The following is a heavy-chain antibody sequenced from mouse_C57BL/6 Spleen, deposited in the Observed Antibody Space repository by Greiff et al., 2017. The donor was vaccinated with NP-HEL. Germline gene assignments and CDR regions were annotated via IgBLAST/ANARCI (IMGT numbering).Heavy chain of an antibody. CDR1: GFTFSDYY. V-gene: IGHV5-16*01. Sequence: EVQRVESEGGLVQPGSSMKLSCTASGFTFSDYYMAWVRQVPEKGLEWVANINYDGSSTYYLDSLKSRFIISRDNAKNILYLQMSSLKSEDTATYYCARAYYYESGYFDVWGTGTTVTVSS. J-gene: IGHJ1*03. CDR3: ARAYYYESGYFDV. D-gene: IGHD1-1*01. CDR2: INYDGSST.